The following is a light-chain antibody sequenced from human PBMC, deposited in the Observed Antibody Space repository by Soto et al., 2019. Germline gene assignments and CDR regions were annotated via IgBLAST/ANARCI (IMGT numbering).Light chain of an antibody. CDR3: QRYGSSPLT. Sequence: EILMTQSPATLSLSPGEGVTLSCMAAQDVTNSVAWYQQKSGQAPRLLIYDASARASGVSARFSGSGSGTDFTLTISRLEPEDLAVYYCQRYGSSPLTFGGGTKVDIK. CDR1: QDVTNS. V-gene: IGKV3-20*01. J-gene: IGKJ4*01. CDR2: DAS.